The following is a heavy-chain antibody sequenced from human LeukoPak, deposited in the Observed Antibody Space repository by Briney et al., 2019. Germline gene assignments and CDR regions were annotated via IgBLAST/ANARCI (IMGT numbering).Heavy chain of an antibody. Sequence: PSETLSLTCAVSGYSISSGYYWGWIRQPPGKGLEWIGSIYHSGSTYYNPSLKSRVTISVDTSKNQCSLKLSSVTAADTAVYYCARDAWKTYYYDSSGYYFDAFDIWGQGTMVTVSS. V-gene: IGHV4-38-2*02. CDR2: IYHSGST. J-gene: IGHJ3*02. D-gene: IGHD3-22*01. CDR3: ARDAWKTYYYDSSGYYFDAFDI. CDR1: GYSISSGYY.